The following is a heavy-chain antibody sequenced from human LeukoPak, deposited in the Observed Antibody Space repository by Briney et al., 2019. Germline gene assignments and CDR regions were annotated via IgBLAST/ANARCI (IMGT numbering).Heavy chain of an antibody. CDR3: ARGRRSGWRRYNWFDP. V-gene: IGHV1-8*01. Sequence: ASVKVSCKASGYTFTSYDINWVRQATGQGLEWMGWMNPNSGNTGYAQKFQGRVTMTRNTSISTAYMELSSLRSEDTAVYYCARGRRSGWRRYNWFDPWGQGTLVTVSS. CDR2: MNPNSGNT. D-gene: IGHD6-19*01. CDR1: GYTFTSYD. J-gene: IGHJ5*02.